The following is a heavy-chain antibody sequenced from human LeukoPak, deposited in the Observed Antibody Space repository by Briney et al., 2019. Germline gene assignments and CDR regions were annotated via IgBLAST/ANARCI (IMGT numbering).Heavy chain of an antibody. Sequence: ASVKVSCKASGYTFTSYYMHWVRQAPGQGLEWMGWISAYNGNTSYAQKLQGRVTMTTDTSTSTAYMELRSLRSDDTAVYYCATSPPYYYDSSGYSAFDICGQGTMVTVSS. CDR3: ATSPPYYYDSSGYSAFDI. CDR2: ISAYNGNT. D-gene: IGHD3-22*01. J-gene: IGHJ3*02. V-gene: IGHV1-18*04. CDR1: GYTFTSYY.